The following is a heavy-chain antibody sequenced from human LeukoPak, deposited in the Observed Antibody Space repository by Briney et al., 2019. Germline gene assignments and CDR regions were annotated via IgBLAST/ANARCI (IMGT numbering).Heavy chain of an antibody. Sequence: SETLSLTCTVSGYSISSGYYWGWIRQPPGKGLEWIGSIYHSGSTYYNPSLKSRVTISVDTSKNQFSLKLSSVTAADTAVYYCASSDIGYFSSTSCYAGAFDIWGQGTMVTVSS. CDR1: GYSISSGYY. CDR3: ASSDIGYFSSTSCYAGAFDI. CDR2: IYHSGST. D-gene: IGHD2-2*01. J-gene: IGHJ3*02. V-gene: IGHV4-38-2*02.